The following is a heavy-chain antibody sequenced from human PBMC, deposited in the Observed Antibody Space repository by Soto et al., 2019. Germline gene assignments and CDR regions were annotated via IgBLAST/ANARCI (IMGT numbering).Heavy chain of an antibody. CDR3: ARHMDYNILTGYFD. V-gene: IGHV4-39*01. J-gene: IGHJ4*02. CDR1: GASTSSTIHY. D-gene: IGHD3-9*01. CDR2: LSHSGNT. Sequence: QLQLQESGPGLLKPSETLSLTCSVSGASTSSTIHYWGWIRQPPGKGLEWLGSLSHSGNTHYNPSLKSRLIISADNSQNQFSLTLTTVTPADTAVYFCARHMDYNILTGYFDWGQGTLVTVSS.